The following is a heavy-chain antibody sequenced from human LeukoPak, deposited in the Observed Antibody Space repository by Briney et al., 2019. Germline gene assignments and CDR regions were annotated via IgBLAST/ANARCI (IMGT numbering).Heavy chain of an antibody. Sequence: GGSLRLSCAASGFTFDDYAMHWVRQAPGKGLEWVSGISWNSGSIGYADSVKGRFTISRDNAKNSLYLQMNSLRAEDTALYYCAKDISSGSRYYFDYWGQGTLVTVSS. D-gene: IGHD6-19*01. J-gene: IGHJ4*02. CDR2: ISWNSGSI. V-gene: IGHV3-9*01. CDR3: AKDISSGSRYYFDY. CDR1: GFTFDDYA.